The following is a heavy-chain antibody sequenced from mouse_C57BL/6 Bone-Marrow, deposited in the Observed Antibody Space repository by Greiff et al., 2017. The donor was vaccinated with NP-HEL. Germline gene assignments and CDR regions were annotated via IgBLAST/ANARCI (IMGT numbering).Heavy chain of an antibody. V-gene: IGHV1-19*01. CDR2: INPYNGGT. Sequence: EVQLQQSGPVLVKPGASVKMSCKASGYTFTDYYMNWVKQSHGKSLEWIGVINPYNGGTSYNQKFKGKATLTVDKSSSTAYMELNSLTSEDSAVYYCARGGWGGEVDYWGQGTTLTVSS. J-gene: IGHJ2*01. CDR3: ARGGWGGEVDY. D-gene: IGHD2-13*01. CDR1: GYTFTDYY.